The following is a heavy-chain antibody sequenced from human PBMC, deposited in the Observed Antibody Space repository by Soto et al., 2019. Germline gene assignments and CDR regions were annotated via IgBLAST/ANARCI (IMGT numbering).Heavy chain of an antibody. CDR1: GYTFTGYY. Sequence: ASVKVSCKASGYTFTGYYMHWVRQAPGQGLEWMGWINPNSGGTNYAQKFQGWVTMTRDTSISTAYMELSRLRSDDTAVYYCARAAVVVRHLDAFDIWGQGTMVTVSS. D-gene: IGHD2-21*01. CDR3: ARAAVVVRHLDAFDI. CDR2: INPNSGGT. V-gene: IGHV1-2*04. J-gene: IGHJ3*02.